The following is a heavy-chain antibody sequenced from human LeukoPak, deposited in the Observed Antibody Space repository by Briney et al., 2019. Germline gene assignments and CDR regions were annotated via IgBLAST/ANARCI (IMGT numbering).Heavy chain of an antibody. CDR2: IWYDGSNK. Sequence: PGGSLRLSCAASGFTFSSYGMHWVRQAPGKGLEWVAVIWYDGSNKYYADSVKGRFTISRDNSKNTLYLQMTSLRAEDTAVYYCARSYGINYYFDYWGQGTLVTVSS. J-gene: IGHJ4*02. CDR1: GFTFSSYG. V-gene: IGHV3-33*01. CDR3: ARSYGINYYFDY. D-gene: IGHD1-26*01.